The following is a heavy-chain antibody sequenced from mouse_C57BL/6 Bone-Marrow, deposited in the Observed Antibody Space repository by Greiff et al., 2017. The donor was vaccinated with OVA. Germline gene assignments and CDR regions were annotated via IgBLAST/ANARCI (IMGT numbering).Heavy chain of an antibody. J-gene: IGHJ4*01. CDR3: ALTGSYYAMDY. CDR1: GYTFTSYW. CDR2: IDPSDSYT. D-gene: IGHD4-1*01. Sequence: VQLQQPGAELVRPGPSVKLSCKASGYTFTSYWMHWVKQRPGQGLEWIGVIDPSDSYTNYNQKFKSKATLTVDTSSSTAYMQLSSLTSEDSAVYYCALTGSYYAMDYWGQGTSVTVSS. V-gene: IGHV1-59*01.